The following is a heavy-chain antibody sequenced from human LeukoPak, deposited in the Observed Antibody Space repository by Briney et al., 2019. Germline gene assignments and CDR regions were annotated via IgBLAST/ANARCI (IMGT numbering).Heavy chain of an antibody. J-gene: IGHJ4*02. CDR2: INGGGDAT. Sequence: GGSLRLSCTASGFKFNDYAMSWVRQAPGKGLEWVSSINGGGDATIYADSVKGRFAISRDNSKNTLSLQMNSLRAEDTALYYCAKSDCGTIGCKLLNRWGQGTQVTVSS. CDR1: GFKFNDYA. V-gene: IGHV3-23*01. CDR3: AKSDCGTIGCKLLNR. D-gene: IGHD2-21*01.